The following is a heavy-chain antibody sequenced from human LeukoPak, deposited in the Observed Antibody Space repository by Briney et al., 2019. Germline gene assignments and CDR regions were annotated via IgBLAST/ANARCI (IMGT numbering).Heavy chain of an antibody. CDR3: ARTYSGSYYFNY. V-gene: IGHV3-74*01. CDR1: GFTFDSYW. CDR2: INTVGSSI. Sequence: SGGSLRLSCAASGFTFDSYWMHWVCQAPGKGLVWVSRINTVGSSITYADSVKGRFTISRDNAKNTLYLQMNSLRAEDTAVYYCARTYSGSYYFNYWGQGTLVTVSS. J-gene: IGHJ4*02. D-gene: IGHD1-26*01.